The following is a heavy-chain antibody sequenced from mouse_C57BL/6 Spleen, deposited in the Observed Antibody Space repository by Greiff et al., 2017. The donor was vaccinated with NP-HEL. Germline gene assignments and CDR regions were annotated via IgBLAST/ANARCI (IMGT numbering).Heavy chain of an antibody. CDR3: ARGGGYYAGFAY. CDR2: IDPSDSYT. D-gene: IGHD2-3*01. Sequence: VQLQQPGAELVRPGTSVKLSCKASGYTFTSYWMHWVKQRPGQGLEWIGVIDPSDSYTNYNQKFKGKATLTVDTSSSTAYMQLSSLTSEDSAVYYCARGGGYYAGFAYWGQGTLVTVSA. V-gene: IGHV1-59*01. J-gene: IGHJ3*01. CDR1: GYTFTSYW.